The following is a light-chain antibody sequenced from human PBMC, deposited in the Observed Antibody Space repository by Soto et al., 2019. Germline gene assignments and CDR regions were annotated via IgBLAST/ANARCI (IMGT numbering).Light chain of an antibody. J-gene: IGKJ3*01. CDR1: QSVSSSY. CDR2: GAS. V-gene: IGKV3-20*01. CDR3: LQYDTSPFT. Sequence: EIVLTQSPGTLSLSPGERATLSCRASQSVSSSYLAWYQQNPGQTPRLLIYGASNRATGIPDRFSGSGSGTDFTLTISRLEPEDFAVYYCLQYDTSPFTFGPGTMWISN.